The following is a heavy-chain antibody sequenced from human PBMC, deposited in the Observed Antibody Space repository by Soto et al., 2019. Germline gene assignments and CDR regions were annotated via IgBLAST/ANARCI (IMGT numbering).Heavy chain of an antibody. CDR1: GFTFSSYS. J-gene: IGHJ4*02. CDR2: ISSSSSYI. D-gene: IGHD3-22*01. V-gene: IGHV3-21*01. Sequence: GGSLRLSCAASGFTFSSYSMNWVRQAPGKGLEWASSISSSSSYIYYADSVKGRFTISRDNAKNSLYLQMNSLRAEDTAVYYCARDLKRAYYYDSSGLNFDYWGQGTLVTVSS. CDR3: ARDLKRAYYYDSSGLNFDY.